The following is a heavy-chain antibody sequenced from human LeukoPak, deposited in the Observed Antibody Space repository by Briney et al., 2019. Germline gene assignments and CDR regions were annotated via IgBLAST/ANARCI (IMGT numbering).Heavy chain of an antibody. D-gene: IGHD1-26*01. CDR2: IYYSGST. Sequence: SETLSLTCAVSGGSISNYYWTWLRQPPGKGLEWIGYIYYSGSTNYNPSLKSRVIISVDTSKAQFSLKLSSVTAADTAVYYCARARYSLDYMDVWGKGTTVTVSS. V-gene: IGHV4-59*01. CDR3: ARARYSLDYMDV. CDR1: GGSISNYY. J-gene: IGHJ6*03.